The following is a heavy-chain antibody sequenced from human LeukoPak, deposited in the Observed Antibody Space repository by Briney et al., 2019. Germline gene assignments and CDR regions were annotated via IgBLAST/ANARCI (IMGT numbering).Heavy chain of an antibody. J-gene: IGHJ4*02. Sequence: PSQTLSLTCTVSGGSISSGGYYWSWIRQHPGKGLEWIGYIFYSGSTYYNPSLKSRVTISVDTSKNQFSLKLSSVTAADTAVYYCARVPMVRGVPQYFDYWGQGTLVTVSS. CDR1: GGSISSGGYY. D-gene: IGHD3-10*01. CDR2: IFYSGST. V-gene: IGHV4-30-4*08. CDR3: ARVPMVRGVPQYFDY.